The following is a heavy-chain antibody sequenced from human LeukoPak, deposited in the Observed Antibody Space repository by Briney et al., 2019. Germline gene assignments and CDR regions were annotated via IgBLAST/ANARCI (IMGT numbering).Heavy chain of an antibody. V-gene: IGHV3-53*01. CDR3: ARGVANYYESSGYQN. D-gene: IGHD3-22*01. CDR2: IYSGGKT. Sequence: GGSLRLSCAASQLIFSTYAMSWVRQPPGKGLEWVSVIYSGGKTNYADSVKGRFTISRDNSKNTLYLQMNSLRAEDTAVYYCARGVANYYESSGYQNWGQGTLVTVSS. CDR1: QLIFSTYA. J-gene: IGHJ4*02.